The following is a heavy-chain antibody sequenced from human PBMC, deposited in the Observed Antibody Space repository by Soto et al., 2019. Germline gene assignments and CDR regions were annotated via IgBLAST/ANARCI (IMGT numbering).Heavy chain of an antibody. Sequence: QVQLVQSGAEVKKPGSSVKVSCKASGGTFSPYTINWVRQAPGQGLEWMGRISHFHGVTTYAQTFQARVTITADKSTSTAYMELSGLRFEDTAMYYCTRDWEITVSTWSFGGFWGRGTLVTVSS. J-gene: IGHJ4*02. D-gene: IGHD3-10*01. CDR3: TRDWEITVSTWSFGGF. V-gene: IGHV1-69*08. CDR2: ISHFHGVT. CDR1: GGTFSPYT.